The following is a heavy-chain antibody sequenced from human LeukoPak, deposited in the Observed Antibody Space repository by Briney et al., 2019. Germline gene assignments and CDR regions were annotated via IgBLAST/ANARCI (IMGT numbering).Heavy chain of an antibody. Sequence: PGGSLRLSCAASGFTFNTYAMSWVRQAPGMGLEWVSGISGSGGRTYYADSVRGRFSISRDNSKNTLYLQMNSLRAEDTAVYYCAREREMYDSSGYYSGNWGQGTLVTVSS. V-gene: IGHV3-23*01. CDR2: ISGSGGRT. D-gene: IGHD3-22*01. CDR3: AREREMYDSSGYYSGN. J-gene: IGHJ4*02. CDR1: GFTFNTYA.